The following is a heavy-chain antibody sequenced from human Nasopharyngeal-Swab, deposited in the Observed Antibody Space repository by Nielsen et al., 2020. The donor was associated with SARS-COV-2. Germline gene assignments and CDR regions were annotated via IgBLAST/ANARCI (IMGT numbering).Heavy chain of an antibody. V-gene: IGHV3-23*01. Sequence: GESLKISYAASGFNFHYYAMNWVRQAPGKGLEWVAGISVTGGTTWYADFARGRFTISRDNSKNTVFLQMDSLRVDDTAIYYCAKGENGGDPWGQGTLVTVSS. CDR3: AKGENGGDP. J-gene: IGHJ5*02. D-gene: IGHD2-8*01. CDR2: ISVTGGTT. CDR1: GFNFHYYA.